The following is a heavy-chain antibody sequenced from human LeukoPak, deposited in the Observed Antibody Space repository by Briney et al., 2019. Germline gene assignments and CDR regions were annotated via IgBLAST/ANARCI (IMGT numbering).Heavy chain of an antibody. Sequence: ASVKVSCKASGGTFSSYGISWVRQAPGQGLEWMGWISAYNGNTNYAQKLQGRVTMTTDTSTSTAYMELRSLRSDDTAVYYCARDYDDSSGYYSFDYWGQGTLVTVSS. CDR3: ARDYDDSSGYYSFDY. CDR1: GGTFSSYG. V-gene: IGHV1-18*01. J-gene: IGHJ4*02. CDR2: ISAYNGNT. D-gene: IGHD3-22*01.